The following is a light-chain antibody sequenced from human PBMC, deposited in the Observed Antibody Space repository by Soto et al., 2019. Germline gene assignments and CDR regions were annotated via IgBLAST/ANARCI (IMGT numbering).Light chain of an antibody. CDR3: CSYAGSSTSVV. V-gene: IGLV2-23*02. Sequence: QSALTQPASVSGSPGQSITISCTGTSSDVGSYNLVSWYQQHPGKAPKLMIYEVSKRPSGVSNRFSGSKSGNTASLTIAGLQAEDEADYDCCSYAGSSTSVVFGGGTKSPS. CDR1: SSDVGSYNL. J-gene: IGLJ2*01. CDR2: EVS.